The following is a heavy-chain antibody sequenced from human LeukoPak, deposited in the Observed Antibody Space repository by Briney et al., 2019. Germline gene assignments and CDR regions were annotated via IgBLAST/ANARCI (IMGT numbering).Heavy chain of an antibody. D-gene: IGHD1-26*01. Sequence: ASVKVSCKASGYTFTSYGISWVRQAPGQGLEWMGWISAYNGNTNYAQKPQGRVTMTTDTSTSTAYMELRSLRSDDTAVYYCARMWELLLAFDYWGQGTLVTVSS. CDR2: ISAYNGNT. J-gene: IGHJ4*02. CDR1: GYTFTSYG. CDR3: ARMWELLLAFDY. V-gene: IGHV1-18*01.